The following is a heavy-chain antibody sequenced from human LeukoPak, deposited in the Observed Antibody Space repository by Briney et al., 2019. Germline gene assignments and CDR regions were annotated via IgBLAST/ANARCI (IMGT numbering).Heavy chain of an antibody. J-gene: IGHJ5*02. Sequence: PGGSLRLSCAASGFTFSSYSMNWVRQAPGKGLEWVSSISSSSSYIYYADSVKGRFTISRDNAKNSLYLQMNSLRAEDTAVYYCARDALNRYSSSWPDKNWFDPWGQGTLVTVSS. CDR2: ISSSSSYI. V-gene: IGHV3-21*01. CDR3: ARDALNRYSSSWPDKNWFDP. CDR1: GFTFSSYS. D-gene: IGHD6-13*01.